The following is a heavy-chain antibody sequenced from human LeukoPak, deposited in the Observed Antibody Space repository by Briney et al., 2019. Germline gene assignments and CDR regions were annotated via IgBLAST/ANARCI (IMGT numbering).Heavy chain of an antibody. CDR3: AKRFYAGIAAAPRAFDI. CDR1: GFTFDDYA. Sequence: GGSLRLSCAASGFTFDDYAMHWVRQAPGKGLEWVSAISGSGGSTYYADSVKGRFTISRDNSKNTLYLQMNSLRAEDTAVYYCAKRFYAGIAAAPRAFDIWGQGTMVTVSS. D-gene: IGHD6-13*01. CDR2: ISGSGGST. V-gene: IGHV3-23*01. J-gene: IGHJ3*02.